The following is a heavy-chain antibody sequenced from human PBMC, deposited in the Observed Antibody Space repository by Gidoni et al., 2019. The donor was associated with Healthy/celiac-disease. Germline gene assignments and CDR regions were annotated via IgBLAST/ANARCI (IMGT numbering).Heavy chain of an antibody. CDR3: ARDRGSGSYYNPTGAFDI. CDR2: IIPIFGTA. V-gene: IGHV1-69*01. Sequence: QVQLVQSGAEVKKPGSSVKVSCKASGGPFSSYAISWVRQAPGQGLEWMGGIIPIFGTANYAQKFQGRVTITADESTSTAYMELSSLRSEDTAVYYCARDRGSGSYYNPTGAFDIWGQGTMVTVSS. CDR1: GGPFSSYA. J-gene: IGHJ3*02. D-gene: IGHD3-10*01.